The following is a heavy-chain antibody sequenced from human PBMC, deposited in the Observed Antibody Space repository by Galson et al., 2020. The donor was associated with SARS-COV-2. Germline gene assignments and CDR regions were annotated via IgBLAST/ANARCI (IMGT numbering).Heavy chain of an antibody. D-gene: IGHD1-7*01. V-gene: IGHV3-21*01. CDR1: GFTFSSYS. J-gene: IGHJ4*02. CDR2: ISSSSSYI. CDR3: ARDRGITGTTSGDY. Sequence: GGSLRLSCAASGFTFSSYSMNWVRQAPGKGLEWVSSISSSSSYIYYADSVKGQFTISRDNAKNSLYLQMNSLRAEDTAVYYCARDRGITGTTSGDYWGQGTLVTVSS.